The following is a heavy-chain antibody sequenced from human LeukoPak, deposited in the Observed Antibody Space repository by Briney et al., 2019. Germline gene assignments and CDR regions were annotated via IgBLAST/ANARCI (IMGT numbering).Heavy chain of an antibody. V-gene: IGHV1-69*05. CDR3: ARDNEGRARYYYYMDV. J-gene: IGHJ6*03. Sequence: SVKVSCKASGGTLSSYAISWVRQAPGQGLEWMGGIIPIFGTANYAQKFQGRVTITTDESTSTAYMELSSLRSEDTAVYYCARDNEGRARYYYYMDVWGKGTTVTVSS. CDR2: IIPIFGTA. CDR1: GGTLSSYA. D-gene: IGHD3-10*01.